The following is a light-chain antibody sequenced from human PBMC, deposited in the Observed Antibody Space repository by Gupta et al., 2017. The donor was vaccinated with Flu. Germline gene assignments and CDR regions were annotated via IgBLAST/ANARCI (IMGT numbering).Light chain of an antibody. CDR1: SSKSGRNT. Sequence: RATSAGAGCSSKSGRNTVNGYQQCPRTAPNLVIYSNNQRHSGVPDRFSGSKSGTSASVAISGLQSEDEADYFCAARDDSRDGPVFGGGTKLTVL. CDR2: SNN. CDR3: AARDDSRDGPV. J-gene: IGLJ2*01. V-gene: IGLV1-44*01.